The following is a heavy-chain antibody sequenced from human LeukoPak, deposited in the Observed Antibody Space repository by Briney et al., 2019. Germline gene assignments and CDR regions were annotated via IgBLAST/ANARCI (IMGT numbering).Heavy chain of an antibody. J-gene: IGHJ4*02. CDR3: ARRGSSGWYDY. CDR2: IYYSGST. V-gene: IGHV4-34*01. CDR1: GGSFSGYY. D-gene: IGHD6-19*01. Sequence: PSETLSLTCAVYGGSFSGYYWSWIRQPPGKGLEWIGSIYYSGSTYYNPSLKSRVTISVDTSKNQFSLKLSSVTAADTAVYYCARRGSSGWYDYWGQGTLVTVSS.